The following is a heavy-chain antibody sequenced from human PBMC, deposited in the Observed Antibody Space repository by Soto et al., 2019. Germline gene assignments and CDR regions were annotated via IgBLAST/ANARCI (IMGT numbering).Heavy chain of an antibody. J-gene: IGHJ6*02. D-gene: IGHD3-3*01. CDR3: ARDPYDFWSGYLLYYYGMDV. Sequence: ASVKVSCKASGYTFTGYYMHWVRQAPGQGLEWMGWINPNSGGTNYAQKFQGRVTMTRDTSISTAYMELSRLRSDDTAVYYCARDPYDFWSGYLLYYYGMDVWGQGITVTVSS. CDR2: INPNSGGT. V-gene: IGHV1-2*02. CDR1: GYTFTGYY.